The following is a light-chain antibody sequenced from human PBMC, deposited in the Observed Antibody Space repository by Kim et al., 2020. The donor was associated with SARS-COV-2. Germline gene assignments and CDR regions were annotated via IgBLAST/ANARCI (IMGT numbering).Light chain of an antibody. CDR3: EQYNSWPPT. CDR1: QRPSNH. Sequence: SVYPGEGATPSGRARQRPSNHLAWYQQKPGQAPRLIIFATSPRATGIPARFSGSGSGTEFTLTINSLQSEDFAVYYCEQYNSWPPTFGGGTKLEI. V-gene: IGKV3-15*01. CDR2: ATS. J-gene: IGKJ4*01.